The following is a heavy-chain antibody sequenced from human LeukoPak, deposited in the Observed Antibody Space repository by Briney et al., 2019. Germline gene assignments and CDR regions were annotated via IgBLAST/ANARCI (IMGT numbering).Heavy chain of an antibody. CDR1: GFTFSSYG. D-gene: IGHD1-26*01. CDR2: IRYDGSNK. Sequence: SGGSLRLSCAASGFTFSSYGMHWVRQAPGKGLEWVAFIRYDGSNKYYADSVKGRFTISRDNSKNTLYLQMNSLRAEDTAVYYCAKDLGDSGPTPDSDYWGQGTLVTVSS. V-gene: IGHV3-30*02. CDR3: AKDLGDSGPTPDSDY. J-gene: IGHJ4*02.